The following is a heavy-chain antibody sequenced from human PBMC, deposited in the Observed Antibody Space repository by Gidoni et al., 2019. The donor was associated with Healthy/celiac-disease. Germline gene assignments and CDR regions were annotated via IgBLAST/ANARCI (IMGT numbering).Heavy chain of an antibody. V-gene: IGHV4-39*02. J-gene: IGHJ2*01. D-gene: IGHD1-26*01. Sequence: QLQLQESGPGLVKPSETLSLTCTVSGGSISSSSYYWGWIRQPPGKGLEWIGSIYYSESTYYNPSLKSRVTISVDTSKNQFSLKLSSVTAADTAVYYCARENDSGTYWYFDLWGRGTLVTVSS. CDR1: GGSISSSSYY. CDR2: IYYSEST. CDR3: ARENDSGTYWYFDL.